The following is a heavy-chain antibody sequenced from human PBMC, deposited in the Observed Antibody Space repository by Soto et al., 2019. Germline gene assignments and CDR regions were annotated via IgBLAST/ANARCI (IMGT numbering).Heavy chain of an antibody. D-gene: IGHD2-2*01. J-gene: IGHJ4*02. V-gene: IGHV1-69*06. CDR3: AGRCDGTICLGHFDY. CDR1: GGTFNNYV. CDR2: IIHIFGTA. Sequence: QVQLVQSGAEVKKPGSSVKVSCRASGGTFNNYVINWVRQAPGQGLEWMAGIIHIFGTANYAQKFQGRVTITADKSTSTAYMELNSLRSENTAVYYCAGRCDGTICLGHFDYWGQGTLVPVSS.